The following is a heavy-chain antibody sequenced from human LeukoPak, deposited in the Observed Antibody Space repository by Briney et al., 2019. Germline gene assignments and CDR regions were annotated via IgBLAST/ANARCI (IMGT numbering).Heavy chain of an antibody. J-gene: IGHJ4*02. CDR2: IASDGSST. Sequence: AGGSLRLSCAASGFTFSSYWMNWVRQAPGKGLVWVSRIASDGSSTTYADSVKGRFSISRDNAKNTLYLQMNSLRVEDTAVYYCARGRPHGNDYRGQGTLVTVSS. D-gene: IGHD4-23*01. CDR3: ARGRPHGNDY. V-gene: IGHV3-74*01. CDR1: GFTFSSYW.